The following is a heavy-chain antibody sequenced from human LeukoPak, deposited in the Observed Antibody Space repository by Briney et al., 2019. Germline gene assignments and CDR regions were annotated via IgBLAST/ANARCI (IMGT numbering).Heavy chain of an antibody. Sequence: PGGSLRISCSASGFTFSSFAMHWVRQAPGKGLEFVSAISNNGGITYYADSVKGRFTISRDNSRNTLYLQMSSLRAEDTAVYYCATGGSGYDGGAYFDYWGQGALVTVSS. CDR3: ATGGSGYDGGAYFDY. J-gene: IGHJ4*02. D-gene: IGHD5-12*01. CDR1: GFTFSSFA. CDR2: ISNNGGIT. V-gene: IGHV3-64D*09.